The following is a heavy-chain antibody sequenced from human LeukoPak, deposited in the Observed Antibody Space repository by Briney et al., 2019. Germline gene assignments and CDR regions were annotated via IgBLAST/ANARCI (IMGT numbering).Heavy chain of an antibody. Sequence: SETLSLTCTVSGGSISSYYWSWIRQPPGKGLEWIGYIYYSGSTNYNPSLKSRVTISVDTSKNQFSLKLSSVTAADTAVYYCARAVGYSYPNWFDPWGREPWSPSPQ. D-gene: IGHD5-18*01. CDR2: IYYSGST. CDR1: GGSISSYY. CDR3: ARAVGYSYPNWFDP. J-gene: IGHJ5*02. V-gene: IGHV4-59*08.